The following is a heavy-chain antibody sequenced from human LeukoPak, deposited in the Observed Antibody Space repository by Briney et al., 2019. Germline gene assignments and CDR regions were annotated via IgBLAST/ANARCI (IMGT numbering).Heavy chain of an antibody. CDR3: ARTAYSDYSLGF. CDR2: ISSGGSYI. CDR1: GFTFSSYS. Sequence: GGSLRLSCAASGFTFSSYSMNWVRQAPGKGLEWVSSISSGGSYIYYADSVKGRFTISRDNAKNTLYLQMNSLRAEDTAVYYCARTAYSDYSLGFWGQGTLVTVSS. J-gene: IGHJ4*02. V-gene: IGHV3-21*01. D-gene: IGHD5-12*01.